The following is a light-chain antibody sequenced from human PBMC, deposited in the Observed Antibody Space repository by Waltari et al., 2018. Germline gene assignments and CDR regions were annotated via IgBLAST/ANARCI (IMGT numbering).Light chain of an antibody. V-gene: IGKV3-11*01. CDR3: QQRSNWLT. CDR1: QSVSSY. Sequence: EIVLTQSRATRSLSPGERATLSCRASQSVSSYLAWYQQKPGQAPRLLIYDASNRATGIPARFSGSGSGTDFTLTISSLEPEDFAVYYCQQRSNWLTFGGGTKVEIK. J-gene: IGKJ4*01. CDR2: DAS.